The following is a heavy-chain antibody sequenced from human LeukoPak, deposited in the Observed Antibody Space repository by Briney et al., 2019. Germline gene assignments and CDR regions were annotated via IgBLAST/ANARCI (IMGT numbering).Heavy chain of an antibody. Sequence: GGSLRLSCAASGITLSSYDMHWVRQAPGKALEWVAVISYDGSNKDYADSVKGRFTISRDNSKNTLDLQMNSLRAEDTAVYYCAKDRGVWAFDIWGQGTKVTVSS. V-gene: IGHV3-30-3*01. J-gene: IGHJ3*02. CDR1: GITLSSYD. CDR2: ISYDGSNK. CDR3: AKDRGVWAFDI. D-gene: IGHD3-10*01.